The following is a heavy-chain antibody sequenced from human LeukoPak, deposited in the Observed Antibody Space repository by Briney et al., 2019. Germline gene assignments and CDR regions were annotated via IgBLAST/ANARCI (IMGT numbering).Heavy chain of an antibody. CDR3: ARSMDIVVVPAADSSGFDY. V-gene: IGHV1-18*01. CDR1: GYTFTSYG. D-gene: IGHD2-2*03. CDR2: ISAYNGNT. Sequence: ASVKVSCKASGYTFTSYGISWVRQAPGQGLEWMGWISAYNGNTNYAQNFQGRVTMTRDTSISSAYMELSRLRSDDTAVYYCARSMDIVVVPAADSSGFDYWGQGTLVTVSS. J-gene: IGHJ4*02.